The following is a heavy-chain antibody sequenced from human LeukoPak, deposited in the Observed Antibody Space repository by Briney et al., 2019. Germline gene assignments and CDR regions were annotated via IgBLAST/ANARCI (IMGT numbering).Heavy chain of an antibody. D-gene: IGHD6-13*01. CDR2: IYYSGST. V-gene: IGHV4-31*03. Sequence: SETLSLTCSVSGGSITSGEYYWTWIRQHPGKGLEWIGYIYYSGSTSYNPSFNSRLTISVDTSKNQISLKLSSVTAADTAVYYCAGRIAAATKWWFDPWGQGTLVTVSS. J-gene: IGHJ5*02. CDR3: AGRIAAATKWWFDP. CDR1: GGSITSGEYY.